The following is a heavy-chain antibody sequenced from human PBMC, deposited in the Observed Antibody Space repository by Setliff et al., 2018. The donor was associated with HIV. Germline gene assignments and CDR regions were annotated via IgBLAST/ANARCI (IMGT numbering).Heavy chain of an antibody. CDR1: GGTFSSYT. J-gene: IGHJ6*03. D-gene: IGHD5-12*01. CDR2: IIPMLGIA. CDR3: ATNPEMATINYYYYYMGV. Sequence: SVKVSCKASGGTFSSYTISWVRQAPGQGLEWMGGIIPMLGIANYAQKFQGRVTITADESTSTAYMELSSLRSEDTAVYYCATNPEMATINYYYYYMGVWGKGTTVTVSS. V-gene: IGHV1-69*10.